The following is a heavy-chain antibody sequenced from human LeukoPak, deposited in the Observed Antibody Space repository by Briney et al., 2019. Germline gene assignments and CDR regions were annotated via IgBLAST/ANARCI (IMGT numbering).Heavy chain of an antibody. Sequence: GGSLRLSCAASGFTFSSYSMNWVRQAPGKGLEWVSSISSSSSYIYYADSVKGRFTISRDNAKDSLYLQMNSLRAEDTAVYYCAIAAAGYYFGYWGQGTLVTVSS. CDR3: AIAAAGYYFGY. D-gene: IGHD6-13*01. CDR2: ISSSSSYI. CDR1: GFTFSSYS. V-gene: IGHV3-21*01. J-gene: IGHJ4*02.